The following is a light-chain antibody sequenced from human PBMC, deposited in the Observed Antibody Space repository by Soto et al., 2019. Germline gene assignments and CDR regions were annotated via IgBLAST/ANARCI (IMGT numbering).Light chain of an antibody. V-gene: IGLV1-40*01. J-gene: IGLJ1*01. Sequence: QSVVTQPPSVSGAPGQTVTISCTGSNSNIGVGFDVHWYQQIPGTAPKLVLYGINIRPSGVPDRFSGSRSGSSASLAITGLQAEDEADYYCQSYDSSLTGSVFGTGTKVTV. CDR2: GIN. CDR3: QSYDSSLTGSV. CDR1: NSNIGVGFD.